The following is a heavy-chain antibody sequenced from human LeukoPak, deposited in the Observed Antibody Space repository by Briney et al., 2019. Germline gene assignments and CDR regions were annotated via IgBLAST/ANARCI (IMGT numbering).Heavy chain of an antibody. CDR1: GGSFSGYY. Sequence: PSETLSLTCAVYGGSFSGYYWSWIRQPPGKGLEWIGEINHSGSTNYNPSLKSRVTISVDTSKNQFSLKLTSVTAADTAVYYCARDLRRWLQLRIFDYWGQGTLVTVSS. CDR3: ARDLRRWLQLRIFDY. D-gene: IGHD5-24*01. CDR2: INHSGST. J-gene: IGHJ4*02. V-gene: IGHV4-34*01.